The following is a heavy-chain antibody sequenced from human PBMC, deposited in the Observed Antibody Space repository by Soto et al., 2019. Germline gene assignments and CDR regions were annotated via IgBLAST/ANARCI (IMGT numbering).Heavy chain of an antibody. CDR3: QVTTGF. V-gene: IGHV1-8*01. J-gene: IGHJ4*02. Sequence: QVQGVQSRAEVKKPGASVKVSCKTSGYAFTEYALNWVRQAPGQGLEYMGWVSPENRNAGYAPQFRGRVSMTTDTTISTAYLELTNLTYEDTAVYYCQVTTGFWGQGTMVTVSS. CDR2: VSPENRNA. D-gene: IGHD1-1*01. CDR1: GYAFTEYA.